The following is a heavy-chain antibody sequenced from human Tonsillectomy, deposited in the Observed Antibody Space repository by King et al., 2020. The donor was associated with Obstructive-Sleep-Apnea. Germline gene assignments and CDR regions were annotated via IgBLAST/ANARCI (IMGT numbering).Heavy chain of an antibody. V-gene: IGHV3-9*01. J-gene: IGHJ4*02. D-gene: IGHD3-10*01. CDR3: AKAGDGTMGGQCDY. Sequence: VQLVESGGGLVQPGRSLRLSCAASGFTFDDYAMHGVRQVPGKGLEWGSGIDFKSGNIHYGDSVKGRFTISRDNAKNSLYRQMNSLRLEDTALCYSAKAGDGTMGGQCDYWGQGTLVTVSS. CDR1: GFTFDDYA. CDR2: IDFKSGNI.